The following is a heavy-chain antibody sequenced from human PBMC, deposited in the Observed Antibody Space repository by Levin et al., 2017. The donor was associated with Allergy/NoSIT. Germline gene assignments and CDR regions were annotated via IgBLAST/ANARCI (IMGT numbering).Heavy chain of an antibody. D-gene: IGHD6-13*01. J-gene: IGHJ4*02. CDR1: GFTFSSYA. CDR3: AKNSPYGIAAAGFFDY. V-gene: IGHV3-23*01. CDR2: ISGSGGST. Sequence: GGSLRLSCAASGFTFSSYAMSWVRQAPGKGLEWVSAISGSGGSTYYADSVKGRFTISRDNSKNTLYLQMNSLRAEDTAVYYCAKNSPYGIAAAGFFDYWGQGTLVTVSS.